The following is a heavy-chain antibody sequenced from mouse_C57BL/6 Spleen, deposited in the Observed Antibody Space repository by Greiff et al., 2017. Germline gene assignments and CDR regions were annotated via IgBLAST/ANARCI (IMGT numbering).Heavy chain of an antibody. CDR3: ARYTTVGYAMDY. J-gene: IGHJ4*01. V-gene: IGHV1-80*01. CDR2: IYPGDGDT. Sequence: VQLQQSGAELVKPGASVKISCKASGYAFSSYWMNWVKQRPGKGLEWIGQIYPGDGDTNYNGKFKGKATLTADKSSSTAYMQLSSLTSEDSAVYFCARYTTVGYAMDYWGQGTSVTVSS. D-gene: IGHD1-1*01. CDR1: GYAFSSYW.